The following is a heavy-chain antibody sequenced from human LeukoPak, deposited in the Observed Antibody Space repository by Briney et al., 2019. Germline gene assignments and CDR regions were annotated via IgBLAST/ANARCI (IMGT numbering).Heavy chain of an antibody. CDR1: GFTFSSYG. J-gene: IGHJ3*02. V-gene: IGHV3-30*18. CDR2: ISYDGSNK. CDR3: AKEVYYDSSGFAFDI. Sequence: GGSLRLSCAASGFTFSSYGMHWVRQAPGKGLEWVAVISYDGSNKYNGDSVKGRFTISRDNSKNTLYLQMNSLKDEDTAVYYCAKEVYYDSSGFAFDIWGQGTMVTVST. D-gene: IGHD3-22*01.